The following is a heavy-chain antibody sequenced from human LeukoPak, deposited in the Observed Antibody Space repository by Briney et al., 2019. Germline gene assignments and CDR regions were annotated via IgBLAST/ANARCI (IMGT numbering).Heavy chain of an antibody. CDR2: IYYSGST. V-gene: IGHV4-59*12. J-gene: IGHJ4*02. CDR1: GGSISTYY. CDR3: ARETVSFDY. D-gene: IGHD4-17*01. Sequence: PSETLSLTCTVSGGSISTYYWSWIRQPPGKGLEWIGYIYYSGSTNYNPSLKSRVTISVDTSKNQFSLKLSSVTAADTAVYYCARETVSFDYWGQGTLVTVSS.